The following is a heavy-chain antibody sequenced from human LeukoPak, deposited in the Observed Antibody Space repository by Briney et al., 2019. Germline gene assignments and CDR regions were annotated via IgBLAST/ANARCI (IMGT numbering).Heavy chain of an antibody. CDR1: GGSMRDNRT. V-gene: IGHV4-39*07. D-gene: IGHD6-25*01. CDR3: GRVLTAAGLDF. CDR2: IHDDGRT. Sequence: SETLSLTCTVSGGSMRDNRTWGWIRQPPGKGLEWIADIHDDGRTASNPSLKSRVTISQDTSKNQFSLKVNSVTAADTAFYYCGRVLTAAGLDFWGPGTLVTVSS. J-gene: IGHJ4*02.